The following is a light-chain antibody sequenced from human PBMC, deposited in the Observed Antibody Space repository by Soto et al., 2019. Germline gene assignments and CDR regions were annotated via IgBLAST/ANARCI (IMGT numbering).Light chain of an antibody. V-gene: IGLV1-40*01. CDR1: SYNIGADYD. J-gene: IGLJ2*01. CDR3: HSYDSSLSAVV. Sequence: QSVLTQPPSVSGAPGQRVTISCTGGSYNIGADYDVHWYQHLPGTAPRILIYGNINRPSGVPDRFSGSKSGTSASLAITGLQAEDEADYFCHSYDSSLSAVVFGGGTKLTVL. CDR2: GNI.